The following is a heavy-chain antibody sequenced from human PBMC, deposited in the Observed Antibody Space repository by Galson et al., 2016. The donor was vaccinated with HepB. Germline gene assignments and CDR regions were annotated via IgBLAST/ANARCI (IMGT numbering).Heavy chain of an antibody. V-gene: IGHV3-33*06. CDR1: GFTCNNIG. CDR3: AKDHPSSGWPTFNH. D-gene: IGHD6-19*01. J-gene: IGHJ4*02. CDR2: IWYDGKNK. Sequence: SLRLSCAASGFTCNNIGMNWVRQAPGKGLERVALIWYDGKNKYYQDSVKGRFTISRDNSKKTLYMEMNSLRAEDTAVYYCAKDHPSSGWPTFNHWGPGTLVTVSS.